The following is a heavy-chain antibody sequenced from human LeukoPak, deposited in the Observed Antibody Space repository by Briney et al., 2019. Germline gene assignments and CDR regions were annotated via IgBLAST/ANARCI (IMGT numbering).Heavy chain of an antibody. CDR1: GGSISSGSYY. J-gene: IGHJ4*02. D-gene: IGHD6-13*01. Sequence: SETLSLTCTVSGGSISSGSYYWSWIRQPAGKGLEWIGYIYYSGAINYNPFLKSRVTISVDASKNQFSLNLNSVTAADTAVYYCATVSIAAAGAPDYWGQGTLVTVSS. V-gene: IGHV4-61*10. CDR2: IYYSGAI. CDR3: ATVSIAAAGAPDY.